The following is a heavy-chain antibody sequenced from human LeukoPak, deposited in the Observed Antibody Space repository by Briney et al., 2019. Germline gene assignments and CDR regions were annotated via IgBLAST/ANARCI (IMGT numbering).Heavy chain of an antibody. J-gene: IGHJ3*02. D-gene: IGHD3-22*01. CDR3: ARPTYDSSAYLAFDI. CDR1: GGSISSYY. Sequence: SETLSLTCTVSGGSISSYYWSWIRQPPGKGLEWIGYIYYSGTTNYNPSLKSRVTISVDTSKNQFSLKLSSVTAADTAVYYCARPTYDSSAYLAFDIWGQGTVVTVSS. V-gene: IGHV4-59*01. CDR2: IYYSGTT.